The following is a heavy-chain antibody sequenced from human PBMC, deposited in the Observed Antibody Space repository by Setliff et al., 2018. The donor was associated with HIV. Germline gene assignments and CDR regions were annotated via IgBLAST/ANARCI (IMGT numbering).Heavy chain of an antibody. Sequence: SETLSLTCTVSGGSISSGGYYWSWIRQHPGKGLEWIGCIYCSGGTYYNPSLKSRVTISVDTSKNQFSLKLSSVTAADTAVYYCARVPTNPDFYYYYMDVWGKGTTVTVSS. J-gene: IGHJ6*03. CDR1: GGSISSGGYY. CDR2: IYCSGGT. CDR3: ARVPTNPDFYYYYMDV. V-gene: IGHV4-31*03.